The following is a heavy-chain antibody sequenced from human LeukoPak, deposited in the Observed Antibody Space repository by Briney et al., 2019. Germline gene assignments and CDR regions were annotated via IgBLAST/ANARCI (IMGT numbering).Heavy chain of an antibody. CDR2: INPNSGGT. J-gene: IGHJ4*02. Sequence: GASVKVSCKASGYTFTGYYMHWMRQAPGQGLEWMGWINPNSGGTNYAQKFQGRVTMTRDTSISTAYMELSRLRSDDTAVYYCINFWSGRAYWGQGTLVTVSS. CDR3: INFWSGRAY. CDR1: GYTFTGYY. D-gene: IGHD3-3*01. V-gene: IGHV1-2*02.